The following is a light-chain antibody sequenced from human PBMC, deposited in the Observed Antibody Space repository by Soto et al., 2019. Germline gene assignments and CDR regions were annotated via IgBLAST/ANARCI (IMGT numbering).Light chain of an antibody. CDR3: QKYSSVPV. J-gene: IGKJ3*01. V-gene: IGKV1-27*01. Sequence: DIQMTQSPTSLSASVGDRVTITCRASQGIRNFVAWYQQKPGKAPKLLIYAASTLQSGVPSRFSVSGSGTEFTLTINRLQPEDDATYSCQKYSSVPVFGPGTKVEI. CDR2: AAS. CDR1: QGIRNF.